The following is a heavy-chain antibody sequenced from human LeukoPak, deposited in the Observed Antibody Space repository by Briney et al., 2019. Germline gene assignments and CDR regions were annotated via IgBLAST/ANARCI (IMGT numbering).Heavy chain of an antibody. Sequence: GRSLRLSCAASGFTFSSYGMHWVRQAPGKGLEWVAVISYDGSNKYYADSVKGRFTISRDNSKNTLYLQMNSLRAEDTAVYYCTTAEDGLWGQGTMVTVSS. CDR1: GFTFSSYG. V-gene: IGHV3-30*03. D-gene: IGHD6-25*01. CDR2: ISYDGSNK. J-gene: IGHJ3*01. CDR3: TTAEDGL.